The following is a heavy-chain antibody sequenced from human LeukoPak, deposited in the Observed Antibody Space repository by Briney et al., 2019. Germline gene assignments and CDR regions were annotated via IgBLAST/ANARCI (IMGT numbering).Heavy chain of an antibody. D-gene: IGHD3-22*01. CDR2: INSDGSTT. CDR3: ARGRTYYYDTSGYPADH. Sequence: GGSLRLSCAASGFAFTGYWMHWLRQVPEKGLVWVSRINSDGSTTTYADSVKGRFTISRDNGKNTLYLQMNSLRAEDTAVYYCARGRTYYYDTSGYPADHWGQGTLVTVSS. CDR1: GFAFTGYW. J-gene: IGHJ5*02. V-gene: IGHV3-74*01.